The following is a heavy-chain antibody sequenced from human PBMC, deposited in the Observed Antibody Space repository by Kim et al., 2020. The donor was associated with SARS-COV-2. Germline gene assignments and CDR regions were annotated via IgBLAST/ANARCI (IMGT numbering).Heavy chain of an antibody. Sequence: SETLSLTCAVSGGSISSGGYSWSWIRQPPGKGLEWIGYIYHSGSTYYNPSLKSRVTISVDRSKNQFSLKLSSVTAADTAVYYCARAEYSSSYFDYCGQGT. CDR2: IYHSGST. CDR1: GGSISSGGYS. CDR3: ARAEYSSSYFDY. J-gene: IGHJ4*02. V-gene: IGHV4-30-2*01. D-gene: IGHD6-6*01.